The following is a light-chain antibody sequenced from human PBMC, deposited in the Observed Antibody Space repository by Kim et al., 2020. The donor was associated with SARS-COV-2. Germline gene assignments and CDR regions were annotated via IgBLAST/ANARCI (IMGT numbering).Light chain of an antibody. CDR1: SSNIGSNS. CDR3: AAWDDSLSGVV. CDR2: RNN. J-gene: IGLJ2*01. V-gene: IGLV1-47*01. Sequence: QSVLTQPPSAPGTPGQRVTISCSGSSSNIGSNSVNWYQQLPGSAPTFLIYRNNQRPSGVPDRFSGSKSGTSASLAISGLRSEDEADYYCAAWDDSLSGVVFGGGTQLTVL.